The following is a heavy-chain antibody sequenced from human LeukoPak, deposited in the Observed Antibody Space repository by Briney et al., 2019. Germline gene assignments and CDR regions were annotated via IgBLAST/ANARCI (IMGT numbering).Heavy chain of an antibody. CDR2: ISSSSSYI. CDR1: GFTFSSYG. D-gene: IGHD2-15*01. CDR3: ARSKAGGAFDI. V-gene: IGHV3-21*01. Sequence: GGSLRLSCAASGFTFSSYGMHWVRQAPGKGLEWVSSISSSSSYIYHADSVKGRFTISRDNAKNSLYLQMNSLRAEDTAVYYCARSKAGGAFDIWGQGTMVTVSS. J-gene: IGHJ3*02.